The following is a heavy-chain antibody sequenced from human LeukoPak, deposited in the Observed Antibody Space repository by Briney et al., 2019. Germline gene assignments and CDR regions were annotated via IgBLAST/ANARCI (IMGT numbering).Heavy chain of an antibody. CDR1: GFTFSDHY. CDR3: VRRGSNSGNLYAEGDY. Sequence: GGSLRLSCAASGFTFSDHYMDWVRQAPGKGLEWVGRSRNKANSYTTEYAASVKGRFTVSRDDSKTSLYLQMNSLKTEDTAVYYCVRRGSNSGNLYAEGDYWGQGTLVTVSP. J-gene: IGHJ4*02. D-gene: IGHD1-26*01. V-gene: IGHV3-72*01. CDR2: SRNKANSYTT.